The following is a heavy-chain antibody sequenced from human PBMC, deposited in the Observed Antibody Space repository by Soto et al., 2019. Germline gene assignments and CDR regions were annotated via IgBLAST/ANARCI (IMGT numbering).Heavy chain of an antibody. V-gene: IGHV3-72*01. D-gene: IGHD3-10*01. CDR3: TVWGSGNDFGAA. CDR2: SKNKADSYTT. Sequence: EVQLVESGGGLVQPGGSLRLSCAASGFTFSDHYMDWVRQAPGKGLEWVGRSKNKADSYTTEYAASVKGRFTISRDGAENSLFLQMHRVKTEETAVYYCTVWGSGNDFGAAWGQGILVTVSS. CDR1: GFTFSDHY. J-gene: IGHJ4*02.